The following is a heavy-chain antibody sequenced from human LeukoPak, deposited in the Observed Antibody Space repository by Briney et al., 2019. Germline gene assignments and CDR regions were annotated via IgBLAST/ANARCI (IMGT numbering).Heavy chain of an antibody. V-gene: IGHV3-48*03. CDR2: ITSSGSSQ. Sequence: PGGSLRLSCAASGFTFSSYEMNWVRKAPGKGLEWVPHITSSGSSQYYADSVKGRFIISRDNAKNSLYLQMNSLRAEDTAVYYCARDIEAASSPYWCFGLWGRGTLVTVSS. J-gene: IGHJ2*01. CDR1: GFTFSSYE. CDR3: ARDIEAASSPYWCFGL. D-gene: IGHD1-26*01.